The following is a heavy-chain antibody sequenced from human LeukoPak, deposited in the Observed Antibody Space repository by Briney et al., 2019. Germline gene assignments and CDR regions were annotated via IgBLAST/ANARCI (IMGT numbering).Heavy chain of an antibody. CDR1: GGSISSSSYY. CDR3: ARPDYYDSSGYYPEAFDI. D-gene: IGHD3-22*01. CDR2: IYYSGST. J-gene: IGHJ3*02. Sequence: SETLSLTCTVSGGSISSSSYYWGWIRQPPGKGLEWIGSIYYSGSTYYNPSLKSRVTISVDTSKNQFSLKLSSVTAADTAVYYCARPDYYDSSGYYPEAFDIWGQGTMVTVSS. V-gene: IGHV4-39*01.